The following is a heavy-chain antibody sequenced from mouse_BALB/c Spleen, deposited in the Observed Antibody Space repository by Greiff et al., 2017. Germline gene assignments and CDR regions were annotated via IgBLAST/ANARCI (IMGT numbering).Heavy chain of an antibody. V-gene: IGHV3-6*02. D-gene: IGHD1-1*01. CDR3: ASLDYYGSSYAMDY. CDR2: ISYDGSN. Sequence: EVKLKQSGPGLVKPSQSLSLTCSVTGYSITSCYNWNWIRQLPGNKLEWMGYISYDGSNNYNPSLKNRISITRDTSKNQFYLKLNSVTTEDTATYYCASLDYYGSSYAMDYWGQGTSVTVSS. J-gene: IGHJ4*01. CDR1: GYSITSCYN.